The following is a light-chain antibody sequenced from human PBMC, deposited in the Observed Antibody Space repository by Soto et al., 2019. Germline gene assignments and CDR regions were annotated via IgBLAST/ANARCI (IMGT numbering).Light chain of an antibody. CDR3: QQSYSTPQT. CDR1: QTINNY. V-gene: IGKV1-39*01. CDR2: TTS. J-gene: IGKJ4*01. Sequence: DLQMTQSPSSLSASVGDRVTITCRASQTINNYLNWYQQRPGKAPRLLIHTTSTFESGVPARFSGSGTGTDFALTISSLQPEDSAIYFCQQSYSTPQTFGGGTKVEV.